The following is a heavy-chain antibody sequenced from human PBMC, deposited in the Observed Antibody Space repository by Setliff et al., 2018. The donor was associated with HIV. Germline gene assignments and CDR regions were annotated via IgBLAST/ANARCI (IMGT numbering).Heavy chain of an antibody. CDR2: IISILEIT. V-gene: IGHV1-69*10. D-gene: IGHD3-16*01. J-gene: IGHJ3*02. Sequence: GASVKVSCKASGGTSSTHAMNWVRQAPGQGLEWMGQIISILEITDYAQKFQGRLTITADEPTNTIYMGLSGLRSEDTAVYYCAGPGGDEAFDIWGQGTTVTVSS. CDR3: AGPGGDEAFDI. CDR1: GGTSSTHA.